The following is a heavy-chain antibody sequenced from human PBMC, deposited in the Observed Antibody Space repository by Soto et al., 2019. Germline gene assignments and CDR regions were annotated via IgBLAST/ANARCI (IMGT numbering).Heavy chain of an antibody. J-gene: IGHJ4*02. D-gene: IGHD6-13*01. CDR3: ARGAAPDY. V-gene: IGHV4-59*01. CDR1: GGSISSYY. Sequence: SETLSLTCTVSGGSISSYYWGWIRQPPGKGLEWIGYIYYSGSTHYNPSLKSRVTISVDKSKNQFSLKLNSVTAADTAVYYCARGAAPDYWGQGTLVTAPQ. CDR2: IYYSGST.